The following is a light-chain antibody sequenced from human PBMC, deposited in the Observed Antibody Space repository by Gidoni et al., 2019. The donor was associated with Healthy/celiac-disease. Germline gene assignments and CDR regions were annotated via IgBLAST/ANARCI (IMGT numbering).Light chain of an antibody. CDR1: QSVSSN. Sequence: EIVMTQSPATLSVSPGERATLSSRASQSVSSNLAWYQQKPGQAPRLLIYGASNRATGIPAMFSGSGSGTDFTLTISSLQSEDFAVYYCKQYNNWPWTFGQGTKVEIK. CDR3: KQYNNWPWT. CDR2: GAS. V-gene: IGKV3-15*01. J-gene: IGKJ1*01.